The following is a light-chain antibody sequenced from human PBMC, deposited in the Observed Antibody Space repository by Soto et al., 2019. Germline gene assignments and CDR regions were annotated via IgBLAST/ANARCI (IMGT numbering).Light chain of an antibody. CDR3: QQYNNWPLT. V-gene: IGKV3D-15*01. Sequence: EIVMTQSPVTLSVFLGERATLSCRASQSVSINLAWYQQKAGQAPRLLIYGASTRATGIPARFSGSGSGTAFTLTISGLQSEDFAVYYCQQYNNWPLTFGQGTRLEIK. J-gene: IGKJ5*01. CDR1: QSVSIN. CDR2: GAS.